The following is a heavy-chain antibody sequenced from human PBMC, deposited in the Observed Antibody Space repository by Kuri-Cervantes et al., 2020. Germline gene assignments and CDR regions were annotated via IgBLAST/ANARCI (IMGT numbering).Heavy chain of an antibody. D-gene: IGHD3-3*01. CDR2: IRSKANSYST. CDR1: GFTFRGSA. J-gene: IGHJ6*01. CDR3: TRQDYDFWSGYRAPYYGMDV. V-gene: IGHV3-73*01. Sequence: GESLKISCAASGFTFRGSAMHWVRQASGKGLEWVGRIRSKANSYSTAYAASVKGRLTIPRDESKNTAYLQMNSLKTEDTAVYYCTRQDYDFWSGYRAPYYGMDVWGQGNTVNGAS.